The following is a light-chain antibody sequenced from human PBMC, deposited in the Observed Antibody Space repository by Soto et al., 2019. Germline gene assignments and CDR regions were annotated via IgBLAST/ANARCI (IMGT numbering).Light chain of an antibody. CDR2: KAS. V-gene: IGKV1-5*03. J-gene: IGKJ2*01. Sequence: DIPMTQSPSTLSACVGDRVTITCRASQNINSWLARCQQKPGKAPDLLIYKASSLTSGVSSRISGSGSGTECTLTISSLQPDDFAAYYCQRYSPYSHTVGQGPKLEI. CDR1: QNINSW. CDR3: QRYSPYSHT.